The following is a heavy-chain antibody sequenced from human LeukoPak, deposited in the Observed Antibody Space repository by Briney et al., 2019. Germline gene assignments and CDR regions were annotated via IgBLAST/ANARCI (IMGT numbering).Heavy chain of an antibody. CDR1: VLTFSNAW. J-gene: IGHJ4*02. Sequence: GGSLRLCCAASVLTFSNAWMSSVPQAPGKGLEWGGRFKSKTSRRTTEYAAPVKGRFAISRDDSKNTVYLQMNSLKTEDTAMYYCSIVFTVESPAFHDWGPRTLVTVSS. V-gene: IGHV3-15*01. CDR2: FKSKTSRRTT. CDR3: SIVFTVESPAFHD. D-gene: IGHD4-23*01.